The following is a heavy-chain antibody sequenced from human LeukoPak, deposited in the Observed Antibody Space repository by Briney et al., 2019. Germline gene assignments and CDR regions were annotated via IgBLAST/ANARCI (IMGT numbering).Heavy chain of an antibody. CDR3: ATHLFYGSGSPFDY. Sequence: SETLSLTRTVSGGSISSSSYYWGWIRQPPGKGLEWIGSIYYSGSTYYNPSLKSRVTMSVDTSKNHFSLKLSSVTAADTAVYYCATHLFYGSGSPFDYWGQGTLVTVSS. D-gene: IGHD3-10*01. J-gene: IGHJ4*02. CDR2: IYYSGST. CDR1: GGSISSSSYY. V-gene: IGHV4-39*01.